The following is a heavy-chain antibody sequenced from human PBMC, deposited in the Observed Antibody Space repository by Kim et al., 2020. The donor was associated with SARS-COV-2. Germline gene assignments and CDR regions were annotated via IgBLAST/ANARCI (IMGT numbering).Heavy chain of an antibody. CDR2: IYYSGST. D-gene: IGHD5-18*01. CDR3: ARGGGATAMVPPPGDY. Sequence: SETLSLTCTVSGGSISSYYWSWIRQPPGKGLEWIGYIYYSGSTNYNPSLKSRVTISVDTSKNQFSLKLSSVTAADTAVYYCARGGGATAMVPPPGDYWGQGTLVTVSS. CDR1: GGSISSYY. V-gene: IGHV4-59*01. J-gene: IGHJ4*02.